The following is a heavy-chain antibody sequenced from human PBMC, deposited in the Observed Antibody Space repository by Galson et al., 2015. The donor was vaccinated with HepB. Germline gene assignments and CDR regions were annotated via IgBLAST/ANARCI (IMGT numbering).Heavy chain of an antibody. Sequence: SLRLSCAASGFTFSSYSMNWVRQAPGKGLEWVSSISSSSSYIYYADSVKGRFTISRDNAKNSLYLQMNSLRAEDTAVYYCARDRWVYSSSVYGMDVWGQGTTVTVSS. J-gene: IGHJ6*02. CDR2: ISSSSSYI. D-gene: IGHD6-13*01. V-gene: IGHV3-21*01. CDR3: ARDRWVYSSSVYGMDV. CDR1: GFTFSSYS.